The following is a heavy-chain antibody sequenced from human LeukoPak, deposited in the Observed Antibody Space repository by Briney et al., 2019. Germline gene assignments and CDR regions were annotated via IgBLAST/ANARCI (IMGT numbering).Heavy chain of an antibody. CDR2: IIPIFGTA. J-gene: IGHJ5*02. Sequence: SVKVSCKASGGTFSSYAISWVRQAPGQGLEWMGGIIPIFGTANYAQKFQGRVTITADESTSTAYMELSSLRSEDTAVYYCARDRGYREGWFDPWGQGTLVTVSS. CDR3: ARDRGYREGWFDP. V-gene: IGHV1-69*13. D-gene: IGHD5-12*01. CDR1: GGTFSSYA.